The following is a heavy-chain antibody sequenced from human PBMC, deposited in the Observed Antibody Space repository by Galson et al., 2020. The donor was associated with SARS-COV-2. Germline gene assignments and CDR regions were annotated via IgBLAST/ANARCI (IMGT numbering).Heavy chain of an antibody. J-gene: IGHJ4*02. CDR2: ISAYNGNT. CDR1: GYTFTSYG. V-gene: IGHV1-18*01. Sequence: ASVKVSCKASGYTFTSYGISWVRQAPGQGLEGMGWISAYNGNTNYAQKLQGRVTMTTDTSTSTAYMELRSLRSDEPAVYYCAGGSYGDYVASVYWGQGTLVTVSS. CDR3: AGGSYGDYVASVY. D-gene: IGHD4-17*01.